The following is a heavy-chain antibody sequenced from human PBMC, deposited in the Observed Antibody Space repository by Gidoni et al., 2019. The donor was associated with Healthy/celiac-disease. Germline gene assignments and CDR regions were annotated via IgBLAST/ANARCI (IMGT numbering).Heavy chain of an antibody. D-gene: IGHD3-9*01. V-gene: IGHV3-23*01. J-gene: IGHJ4*02. CDR3: ARDHPRLRYFDWSTPVAFDY. CDR2: ISGSGGST. Sequence: EVQLLESGGGLVQPGGSLRLSCAASGFTFSRYAMSWVRQAPGKGLEWVSAISGSGGSTYYADSVKGRFTISRDNSKNTLYLQMNSLRAEDTAVYYCARDHPRLRYFDWSTPVAFDYWGQGTLVTVSS. CDR1: GFTFSRYA.